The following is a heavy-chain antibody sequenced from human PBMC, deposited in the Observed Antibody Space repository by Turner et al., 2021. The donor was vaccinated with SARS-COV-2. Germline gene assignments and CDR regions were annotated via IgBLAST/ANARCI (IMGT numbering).Heavy chain of an antibody. CDR1: GFTFSTDS. Sequence: EVHLVESGGGLVQPGGSLRLSCVASGFTFSTDSMNWVRKARGKGLEWVSYIDRSSSTIYYADSVKGRFNISRDNAKNSLYLQMNSLRADDTAVYYWASPFDYWGQGTLVTVSS. J-gene: IGHJ4*02. V-gene: IGHV3-48*01. CDR2: IDRSSSTI. CDR3: ASPFDY.